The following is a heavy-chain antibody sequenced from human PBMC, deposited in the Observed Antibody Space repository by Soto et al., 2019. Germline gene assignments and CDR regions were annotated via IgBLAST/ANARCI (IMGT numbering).Heavy chain of an antibody. Sequence: GGSLRLSCAASGFICTSYDMSWVRQVPGKGLEWVSTVLVGGNTYYADSVKGRFTISRDRSENTVFLQMNSLTAGDTAVYYCAKATATGGGAFDICGQGTMVTVSS. CDR2: VLVGGNT. V-gene: IGHV3-23*01. D-gene: IGHD2-8*02. J-gene: IGHJ3*02. CDR1: GFICTSYD. CDR3: AKATATGGGAFDI.